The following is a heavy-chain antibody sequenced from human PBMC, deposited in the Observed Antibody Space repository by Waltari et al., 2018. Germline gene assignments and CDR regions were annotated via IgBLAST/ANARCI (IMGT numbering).Heavy chain of an antibody. J-gene: IGHJ4*02. Sequence: QLQLQESGPGLVKPSETLSLTCTVSGGSIGSGYYWGWIRQPPGKGLEWIASIYYSGTTYYNPSFKSRVTISGDTSKTQFSLMLNSVTATDTAVYYCARHVLTTIFGPNDYWGQGTLVTVSS. CDR3: ARHVLTTIFGPNDY. V-gene: IGHV4-39*01. D-gene: IGHD3-3*01. CDR1: GGSIGSGYY. CDR2: IYYSGTT.